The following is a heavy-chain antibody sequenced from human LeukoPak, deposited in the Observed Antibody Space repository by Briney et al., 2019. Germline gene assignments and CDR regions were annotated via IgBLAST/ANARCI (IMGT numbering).Heavy chain of an antibody. CDR3: ARDRDGYRSFDY. J-gene: IGHJ4*02. V-gene: IGHV1-18*01. D-gene: IGHD5-24*01. CDR1: GYTFTSYG. Sequence: ASVKVSCKASGYTFTSYGISWVRQAPGQGLEWMGWISAYNGNTNYAQKLQGRVTMTTDTSTSTAYMELRSLRSEDTAVYYCARDRDGYRSFDYWGQGTLVTVSS. CDR2: ISAYNGNT.